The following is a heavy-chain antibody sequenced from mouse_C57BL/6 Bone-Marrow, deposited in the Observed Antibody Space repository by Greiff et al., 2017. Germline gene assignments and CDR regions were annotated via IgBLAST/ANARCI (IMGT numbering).Heavy chain of an antibody. CDR3: ARGFDY. CDR1: GFNIQNTY. Sequence: EVKLVESVAELVRPGASVKLSCTASGFNIQNTYMHWVKQRPEQGLEWIGRIDPANGNTKYAPKFQGKATITADTSSNTADLQLSSLTSEDTAIYYCARGFDYWGQGTTLTVSS. J-gene: IGHJ2*01. V-gene: IGHV14-3*01. CDR2: IDPANGNT.